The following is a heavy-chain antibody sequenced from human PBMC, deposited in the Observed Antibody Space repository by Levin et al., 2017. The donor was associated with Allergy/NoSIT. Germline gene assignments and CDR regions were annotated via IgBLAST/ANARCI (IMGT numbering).Heavy chain of an antibody. CDR3: ARTRWLWLGEREDY. Sequence: SETLSLTCTVSGASISSSNYYWGWIRQPPGKGLEWIGNLYYRGSTYYNPSLKSRVTISVDTSKNQFSLNLRSVTAADTAVYYCARTRWLWLGEREDYWGQGTLVTVSS. CDR1: GASISSSNYY. V-gene: IGHV4-39*01. CDR2: LYYRGST. J-gene: IGHJ4*02. D-gene: IGHD3-10*01.